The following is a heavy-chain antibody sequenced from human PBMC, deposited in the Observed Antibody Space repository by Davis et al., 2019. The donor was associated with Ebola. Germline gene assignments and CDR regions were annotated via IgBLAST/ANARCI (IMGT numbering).Heavy chain of an antibody. CDR3: ARRGAAGTAQNWFDP. V-gene: IGHV4-59*08. J-gene: IGHJ5*02. CDR2: IYYSGST. D-gene: IGHD6-13*01. CDR1: GGSISSYY. Sequence: PSETLSLTCTVSGGSISSYYWSWIRQPPGKGLEWIGYIYYSGSTNYNPSLKSRFTISVDTSKNQFSLKLSSVTAADTAVYYCARRGAAGTAQNWFDPWGQGTLVTVSS.